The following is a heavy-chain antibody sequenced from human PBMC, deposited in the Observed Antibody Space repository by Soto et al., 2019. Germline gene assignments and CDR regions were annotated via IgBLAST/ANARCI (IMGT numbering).Heavy chain of an antibody. J-gene: IGHJ4*02. CDR3: ATYEAIGELPGY. Sequence: LGESLKISCESSEYNFAHYWIGWVRQMPGKGLEWMGIMYPGDSDPRYSPSFQGQVTMSADKSVSTAYLQWSSLKASDTAIYYCATYEAIGELPGYWGQGTLVTVSS. V-gene: IGHV5-51*01. CDR2: MYPGDSDP. CDR1: EYNFAHYW. D-gene: IGHD3-10*01.